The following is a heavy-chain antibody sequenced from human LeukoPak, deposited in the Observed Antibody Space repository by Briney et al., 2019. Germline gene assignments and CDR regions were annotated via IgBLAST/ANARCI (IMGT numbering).Heavy chain of an antibody. CDR3: ARARGGTTSLSLDT. CDR1: GFTFSIYW. V-gene: IGHV3-74*01. CDR2: ISSDGSTS. D-gene: IGHD1-7*01. J-gene: IGHJ5*02. Sequence: GGSLRLSCAASGFTFSIYWIHWVRQAPGKGLVWVSYISSDGSTSNYADSVKGRFTISRDNAKNMLYLQMNSLRVEDTAVYYCARARGGTTSLSLDTGGQGTLVTVSS.